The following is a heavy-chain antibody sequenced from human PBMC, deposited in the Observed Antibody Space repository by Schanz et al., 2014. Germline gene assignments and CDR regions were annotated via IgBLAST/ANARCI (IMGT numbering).Heavy chain of an antibody. J-gene: IGHJ6*02. CDR3: AKHLYQYNYYGMDV. V-gene: IGHV3-23*01. CDR2: ISGSGGST. Sequence: EQVLESGGGFVQPGGSLRLSCATSGFTFTTFAMTWVRQAPGKGLEWVSTISGSGGSTYYADSVKGRFTISRDNSKNTLSLQLNSLRADDTAVYYCAKHLYQYNYYGMDVWGQGTTVTVSS. D-gene: IGHD2-2*02. CDR1: GFTFTTFA.